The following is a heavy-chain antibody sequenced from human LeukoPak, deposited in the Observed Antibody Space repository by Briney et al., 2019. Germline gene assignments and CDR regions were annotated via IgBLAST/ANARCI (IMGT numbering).Heavy chain of an antibody. CDR1: EFTFSRYE. J-gene: IGHJ4*02. Sequence: GGSLRLSCAASEFTFSRYEMNWVRQAPGKGRGGVSYISSSGSTIYYADSVKGRFTISRDNAKNSLYLQMNSLRAEDTAVYYCARGIRGYSYGIGLNDYWGQGTLVTVSS. CDR3: ARGIRGYSYGIGLNDY. D-gene: IGHD5-18*01. V-gene: IGHV3-48*03. CDR2: ISSSGSTI.